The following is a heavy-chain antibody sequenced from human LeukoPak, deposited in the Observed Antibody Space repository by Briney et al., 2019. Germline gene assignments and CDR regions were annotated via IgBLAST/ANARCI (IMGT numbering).Heavy chain of an antibody. V-gene: IGHV3-23*01. CDR2: ISGSGGST. CDR1: GFTFSTYA. CDR3: AKSAYYDASGYYREYYFDY. J-gene: IGHJ4*02. D-gene: IGHD3-22*01. Sequence: GGSLRLSCVVSGFTFSTYAMSWVRQAPGKGLEWVSSISGSGGSTHYADSVKGRFTISRDKTKNTLYLQMNSLRAEDTAVYYCAKSAYYDASGYYREYYFDYWGQGTLVTVSS.